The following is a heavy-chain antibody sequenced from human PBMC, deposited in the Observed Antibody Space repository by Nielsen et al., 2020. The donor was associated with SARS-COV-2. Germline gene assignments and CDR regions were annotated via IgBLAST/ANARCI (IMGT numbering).Heavy chain of an antibody. D-gene: IGHD4/OR15-4a*01. V-gene: IGHV3-23*01. Sequence: GESLKISCAASGFTFSAYAMIWVRQAAGKGLEWVSAVSGDVAHTTYYADSVKGRFTISRDNSKNTLYLQMNSLRAEDTAVYYCAREAMVLLDYWGQGTLVTVSS. CDR1: GFTFSAYA. J-gene: IGHJ4*02. CDR3: AREAMVLLDY. CDR2: VSGDVAHTT.